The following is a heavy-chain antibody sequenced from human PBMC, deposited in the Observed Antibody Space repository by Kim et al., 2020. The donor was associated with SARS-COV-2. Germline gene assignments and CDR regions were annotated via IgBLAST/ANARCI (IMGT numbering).Heavy chain of an antibody. J-gene: IGHJ4*02. CDR3: AKTRSSSAYYPGY. D-gene: IGHD3-22*01. V-gene: IGHV3-23*03. CDR1: GFTFSSNA. Sequence: GGSLRLSCAASGFTFSSNAMTWVRQAPGKGLEWVSLIFGGGSSTYYADSAKGRFTISRDNTKNTLYLQMNSLRAEDTAVYYCAKTRSSSAYYPGYWGQGTLVTGSS. CDR2: IFGGGSST.